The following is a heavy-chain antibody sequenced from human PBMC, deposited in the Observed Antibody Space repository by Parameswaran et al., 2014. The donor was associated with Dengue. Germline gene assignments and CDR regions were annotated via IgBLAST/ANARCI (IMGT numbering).Heavy chain of an antibody. CDR3: TYLGYCSSTSCYAGAFDI. V-gene: IGHV4-4*02. Sequence: WIRQPPGKGLEWIGEIYHSGSTNYNPSLKSRVTISVDKSKNQFSLKLSSVTAADTAVYYCTYLGYCSSTSCYAGAFDIWGQGTMVTVSS. D-gene: IGHD2-2*01. J-gene: IGHJ3*02. CDR2: IYHSGST.